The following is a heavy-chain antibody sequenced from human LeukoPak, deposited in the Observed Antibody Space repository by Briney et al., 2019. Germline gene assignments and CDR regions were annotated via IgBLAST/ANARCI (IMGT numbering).Heavy chain of an antibody. Sequence: SETLSLTCTVSGGSISSGDYYWGWIRQPPGTSLEWIGYSYYSGSTYYNPSLKSRVTISVDTSKNQFSLKLSSVTAADTAVYYCARGYYDILTGYYNGPDYWGQGTLVTVSS. D-gene: IGHD3-9*01. CDR1: GGSISSGDYY. CDR2: SYYSGST. CDR3: ARGYYDILTGYYNGPDY. J-gene: IGHJ4*02. V-gene: IGHV4-30-4*01.